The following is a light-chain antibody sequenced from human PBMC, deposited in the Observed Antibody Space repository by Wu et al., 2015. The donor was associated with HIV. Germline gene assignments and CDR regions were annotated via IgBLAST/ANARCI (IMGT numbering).Light chain of an antibody. CDR2: AAS. CDR1: QGIGNY. J-gene: IGKJ2*01. Sequence: DIQMTQSPSAMSASVGDRVTITCRASQGIGNYLIWFQQKPGKVPKRLIYAASSLQSGVPSRFTGSESGTEFTLTISSLQPEDSATYYCLQHNSYPFTFGRGPSWRSN. V-gene: IGKV1-17*03. CDR3: LQHNSYPFT.